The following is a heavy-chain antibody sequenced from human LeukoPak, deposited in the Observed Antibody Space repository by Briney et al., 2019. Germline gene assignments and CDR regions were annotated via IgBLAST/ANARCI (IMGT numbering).Heavy chain of an antibody. CDR1: GGSISSYY. CDR3: ARMGGYDTQDY. D-gene: IGHD5-12*01. Sequence: PSETLSLTCTVSGGSISSYYWSWIRQPPGKGLEWIGYIYYSGSTNYNPSLKSRVTISVDTSKNQFSLKLSSVTAADTAVYYCARMGGYDTQDYWGQGTLVTVSS. J-gene: IGHJ4*02. V-gene: IGHV4-59*01. CDR2: IYYSGST.